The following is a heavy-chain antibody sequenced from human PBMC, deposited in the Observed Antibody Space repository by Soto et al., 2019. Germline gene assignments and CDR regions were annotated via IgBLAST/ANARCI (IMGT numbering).Heavy chain of an antibody. V-gene: IGHV1-69*13. CDR2: IIPIFGTA. D-gene: IGHD2-2*01. CDR3: ARDLVVVVPAASYYYGMDV. CDR1: GGTFSSYA. Sequence: VASVKVSCKASGGTFSSYAISWVRQAPGQGLEWMGGIIPIFGTANYAQKFQGRVTITADESTSTAYMELSSLRSEDTAVYYCARDLVVVVPAASYYYGMDVWGQGTTVTVSS. J-gene: IGHJ6*02.